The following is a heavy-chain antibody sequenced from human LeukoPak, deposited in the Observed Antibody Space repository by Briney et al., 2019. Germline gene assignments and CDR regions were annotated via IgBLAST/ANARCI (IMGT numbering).Heavy chain of an antibody. J-gene: IGHJ1*01. CDR2: IRSKANSYAT. D-gene: IGHD3-3*01. V-gene: IGHV3-73*01. CDR3: ARDFLEWLPYS. CDR1: GFTFSSYS. Sequence: GGSLRLSCAASGFTFSSYSMNWVRQAPGKGLEWVGRIRSKANSYATAYAASVKGRFTISRDDSKNTAYLQMNSLRAEDTAVYYCARDFLEWLPYSWGQGTLVTVSS.